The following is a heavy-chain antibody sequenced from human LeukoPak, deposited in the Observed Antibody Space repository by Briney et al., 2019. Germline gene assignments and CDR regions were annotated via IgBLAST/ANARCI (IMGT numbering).Heavy chain of an antibody. CDR2: IYSGGIT. CDR1: GFTVSFNY. J-gene: IGHJ4*02. CDR3: VRAVTAMDY. D-gene: IGHD2-21*02. V-gene: IGHV3-53*01. Sequence: PGGSLRHSCAASGFTVSFNYMNWVRQAPGKGLEWVSVIYSGGITYYADSVKGRFTISRDNSKNTLYLQMNSLRAEDTAVYYCVRAVTAMDYWGRGTLVTVSS.